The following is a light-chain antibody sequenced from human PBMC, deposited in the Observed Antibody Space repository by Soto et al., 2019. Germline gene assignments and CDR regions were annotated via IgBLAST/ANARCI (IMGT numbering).Light chain of an antibody. V-gene: IGKV3-15*01. J-gene: IGKJ1*01. CDR2: GAS. CDR3: QHYNDWRWT. Sequence: EIVMTQSPATLSVSPGEVATLSCRASQSISSKLAWYQQKPGQAPRLLIYGASTRATGVPARFFGSGSGTEFTLTISSLQSEDLAVYYCQHYNDWRWTFGQGTKVEIK. CDR1: QSISSK.